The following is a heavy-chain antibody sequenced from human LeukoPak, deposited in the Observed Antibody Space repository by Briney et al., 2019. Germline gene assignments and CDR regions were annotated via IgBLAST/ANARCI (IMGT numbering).Heavy chain of an antibody. CDR3: ARRNGHSWDVGNWFDP. V-gene: IGHV4-31*03. CDR1: GGSISSGGYY. Sequence: SETLSLTCTVSGGSISSGGYYWSWIRQHPGKGLEWIGYIYYSGSTYYNPSLKSRVTISVDTFKNQFSLHLISVTAADTAVYYCARRNGHSWDVGNWFDPWGQGTLVTVSS. D-gene: IGHD6-13*01. CDR2: IYYSGST. J-gene: IGHJ5*02.